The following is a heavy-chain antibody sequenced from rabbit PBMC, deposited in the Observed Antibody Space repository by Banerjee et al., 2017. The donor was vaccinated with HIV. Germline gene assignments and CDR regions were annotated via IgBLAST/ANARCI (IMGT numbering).Heavy chain of an antibody. D-gene: IGHD1-1*01. V-gene: IGHV1S45*01. CDR3: ARAMYGGYYLDL. CDR1: GFSFSGSYD. Sequence: QEQLVESGGGLVQPEGSLTLTCTASGFSFSGSYDRCWVRQAPGKGLEWIACIYAGSADSTWYASWAKGRFTISKTSSTTVTLQMTSLTAADTATYFCARAMYGGYYLDLRGPGTLVTVS. J-gene: IGHJ4*01. CDR2: IYAGSADST.